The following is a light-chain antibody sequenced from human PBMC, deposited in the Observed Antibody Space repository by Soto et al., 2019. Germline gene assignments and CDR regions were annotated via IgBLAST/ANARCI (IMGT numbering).Light chain of an antibody. Sequence: DIVLTQAPLSSPVALGQPASISCRSRQSLVHSDGDTYLSWLQQRPGQPPRILIYKISKRFSGVHGRFSGSGAGEDFTLKISRGEAEDVGVYYCTQSTHFPRTFGQGTKVEIK. CDR1: QSLVHSDGDTY. CDR2: KIS. V-gene: IGKV2-24*01. J-gene: IGKJ1*01. CDR3: TQSTHFPRT.